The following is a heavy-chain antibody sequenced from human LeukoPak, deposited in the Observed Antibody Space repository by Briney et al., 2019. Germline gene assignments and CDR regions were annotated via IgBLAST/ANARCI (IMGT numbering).Heavy chain of an antibody. CDR2: IRSNAYGGTR. CDR1: GFTFGDHA. D-gene: IGHD5-18*01. Sequence: HPGRFLRLSCTASGFTFGDHAMSWVRQAPGKGLEWVGFIRSNAYGGTREYAASVKGRFTISRDDSKSIAYLQMNRLKTEDTGVYYCTRGAIQLWIHNGMDVWGQGTTVTVSS. CDR3: TRGAIQLWIHNGMDV. J-gene: IGHJ6*02. V-gene: IGHV3-49*04.